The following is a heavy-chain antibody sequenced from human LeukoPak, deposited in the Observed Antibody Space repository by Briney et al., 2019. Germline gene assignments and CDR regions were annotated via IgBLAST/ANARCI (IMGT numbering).Heavy chain of an antibody. CDR3: ARASHDYGDYSHFDY. D-gene: IGHD4-17*01. Sequence: PSETLSLTCTVSGGSISSYYWSWIRQPPGKGLEWIGYIYYSGSTNYNPSLKSRVTISVKTSKNQFSLKLSSVTAADTAVYYCARASHDYGDYSHFDYWGQGTLVTVSS. CDR2: IYYSGST. CDR1: GGSISSYY. J-gene: IGHJ4*02. V-gene: IGHV4-59*12.